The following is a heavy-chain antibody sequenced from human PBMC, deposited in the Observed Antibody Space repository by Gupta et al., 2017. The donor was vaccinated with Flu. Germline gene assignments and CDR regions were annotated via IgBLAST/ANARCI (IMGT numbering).Heavy chain of an antibody. CDR2: IYSGGST. J-gene: IGHJ4*02. CDR3: ARVHLGLYFDY. Sequence: EVRLVGTVGGLIEPGGSLRLCCAAHGLSVISDSMSWVRQAPGKGLEWVSVIYSGGSTYYADSVKGRFTISRDNSKNTLYLQRNSLRAEDTAVYYCARVHLGLYFDYWGQGTLVTVSS. CDR1: GLSVISDS. V-gene: IGHV3-53*02. D-gene: IGHD5-12*01.